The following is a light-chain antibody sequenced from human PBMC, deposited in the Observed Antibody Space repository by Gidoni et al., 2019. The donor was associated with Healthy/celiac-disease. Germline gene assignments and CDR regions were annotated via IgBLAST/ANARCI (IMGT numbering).Light chain of an antibody. CDR1: QSISSY. J-gene: IGKJ1*01. V-gene: IGKV1-39*01. Sequence: DIQMTQSPSSLSASVGVRVTIPCRASQSISSYLNWYQQKPGKAPKLLIYAAASLQSGVPSRFSGSGSGTDFTLTISSLQPEDFATYYCQQSYSTPWTFGQGTKVEIK. CDR3: QQSYSTPWT. CDR2: AAA.